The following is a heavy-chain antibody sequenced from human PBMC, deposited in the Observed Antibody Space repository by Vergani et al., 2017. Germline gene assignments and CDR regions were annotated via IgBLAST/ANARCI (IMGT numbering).Heavy chain of an antibody. CDR1: GFTFTSSA. D-gene: IGHD6-19*01. V-gene: IGHV1-58*02. Sequence: QMQLVQSGPEVKKPGTSVKDSCKASGFTFTSSAMQWVRQARGQRLEWIGWIVVGSGNTNYAQKFQERVTITRDMSTSTAYMELSSLRSEDTAVYYYAAGYSSGWYRWRPGDYYYYGMDVWGQGTTVTVSS. J-gene: IGHJ6*02. CDR2: IVVGSGNT. CDR3: AAGYSSGWYRWRPGDYYYYGMDV.